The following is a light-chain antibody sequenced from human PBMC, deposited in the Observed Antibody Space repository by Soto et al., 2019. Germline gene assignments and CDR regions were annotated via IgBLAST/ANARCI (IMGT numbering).Light chain of an antibody. CDR3: QNYDSAPIT. V-gene: IGKV1-9*01. J-gene: IGKJ5*01. CDR2: AAS. CDR1: QGINIF. Sequence: DIQLTQSPSFLSASVGDRVTITCRASQGINIFLAWFQQKPGKAPNLLISAASTLQSGVPSRFSGSGPETDFTLTINSLQPDDIATYYCQNYDSAPITFGQGNDWRL.